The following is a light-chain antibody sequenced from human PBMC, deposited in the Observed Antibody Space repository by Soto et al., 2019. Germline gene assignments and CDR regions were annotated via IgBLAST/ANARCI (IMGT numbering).Light chain of an antibody. CDR1: NSNIGSNA. J-gene: IGLJ3*02. Sequence: QSALTQPPSASGTPGQRVTISCSGSNSNIGSNAVSWYQQVPGTPPKLLIFNSDQRSSGVPDRFSGSKSVTSASLAISGLQSEDEAEYYCASWDDSLDGRLFGGGTQLTVL. CDR2: NSD. CDR3: ASWDDSLDGRL. V-gene: IGLV1-44*01.